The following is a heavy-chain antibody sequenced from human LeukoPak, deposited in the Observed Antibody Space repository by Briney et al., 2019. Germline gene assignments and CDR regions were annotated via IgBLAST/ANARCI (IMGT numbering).Heavy chain of an antibody. CDR3: ARYIWGSYPTFEDY. V-gene: IGHV4-59*01. J-gene: IGHJ4*02. CDR2: ISYSGST. Sequence: SETLSLTCTVSGGSISSYYWSWLRQPPRKGLEWIGYISYSGSTNYNPSLKSKVTISVDTSKNQLSLKLNSVTAADTAVYYCARYIWGSYPTFEDYWGQGSLVTVSS. CDR1: GGSISSYY. D-gene: IGHD3-16*02.